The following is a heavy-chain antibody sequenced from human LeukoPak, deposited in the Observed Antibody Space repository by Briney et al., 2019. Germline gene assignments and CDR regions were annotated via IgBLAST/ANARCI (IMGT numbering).Heavy chain of an antibody. J-gene: IGHJ3*02. Sequence: SETLSLTCVLYGGSSTNYFWSWIRQPPGKGLEWIGEINRSASTNYNPSLKSRVTISIDTSKNQFSLKLSSVTAADTAVYYCASRGDYYDSSAYAFDIWGQGTMVTVSS. CDR2: INRSAST. D-gene: IGHD3-22*01. V-gene: IGHV4-34*01. CDR1: GGSSTNYF. CDR3: ASRGDYYDSSAYAFDI.